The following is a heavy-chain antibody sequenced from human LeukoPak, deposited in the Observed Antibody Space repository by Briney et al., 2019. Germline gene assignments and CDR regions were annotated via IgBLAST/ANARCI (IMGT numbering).Heavy chain of an antibody. J-gene: IGHJ4*02. CDR2: IGTTGTT. V-gene: IGHV3-23*01. Sequence: GGSLRLSCAASGFTFSNAWMSWVRQAPGKGLEWVSGIGTTGTTFYADSVKGRFTISRDNSKNTLYLQMNSLRVEDTALYYCAKVSWERSAAGHYWGQGTLVTVSS. D-gene: IGHD6-13*01. CDR3: AKVSWERSAAGHY. CDR1: GFTFSNAW.